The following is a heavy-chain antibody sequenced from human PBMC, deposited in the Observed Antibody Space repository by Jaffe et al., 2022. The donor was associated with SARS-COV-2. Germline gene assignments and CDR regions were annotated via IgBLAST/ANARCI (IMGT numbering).Heavy chain of an antibody. CDR3: ASQRRDGYNLWY. Sequence: QLQLQESGPGLVKPSETLSLTCTVSGGSISSSSYYWGWIRQPPGKGLEWIGSIYYSGSTYYNPSLKSRVTISVDTSKNQFSLKLSSVTAADTAVYYCASQRRDGYNLWYWGQGTLVTVSS. J-gene: IGHJ4*02. CDR1: GGSISSSSYY. V-gene: IGHV4-39*01. D-gene: IGHD5-12*01. CDR2: IYYSGST.